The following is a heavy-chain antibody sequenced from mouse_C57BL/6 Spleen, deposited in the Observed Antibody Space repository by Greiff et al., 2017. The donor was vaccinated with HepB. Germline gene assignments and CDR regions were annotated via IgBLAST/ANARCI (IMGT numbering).Heavy chain of an antibody. V-gene: IGHV1-18*01. CDR1: GYTFTDYN. CDR2: INPNNGGT. CDR3: ARHYYYYGSSYFDY. J-gene: IGHJ2*01. Sequence: EVQLQQSGPELVKPGASVKIPCKASGYTFTDYNMDWVKQSHGKSLEWIGDINPNNGGTIYNQKFKGKATLTVDKSSSTAYMELRSLTSEDTAVYYCARHYYYYGSSYFDYWGQGTTLTVSS. D-gene: IGHD1-1*01.